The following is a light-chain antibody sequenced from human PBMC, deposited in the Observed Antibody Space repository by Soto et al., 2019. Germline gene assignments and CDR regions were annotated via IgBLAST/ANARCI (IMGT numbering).Light chain of an antibody. CDR1: QSVSSY. CDR2: DAS. V-gene: IGKV3-11*01. CDR3: QQRSNWPIT. Sequence: EIVLTQSPATLSLSLGERATLSCRASQSVSSYLAWYQQKPGQAPRLLIYDASNRATGIPARFSGSGSGTEFTLTISSLEPEDFAVYYCQQRSNWPITFGQGTRLEL. J-gene: IGKJ5*01.